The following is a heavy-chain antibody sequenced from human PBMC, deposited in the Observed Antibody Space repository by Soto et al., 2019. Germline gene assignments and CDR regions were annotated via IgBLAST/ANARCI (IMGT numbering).Heavy chain of an antibody. Sequence: SVKVSCKASGGTLSNSAISWVRQAPGQGLEWMGGIMPVFRTPDYAQKFQGRVTITADESTSTAYMELSSLTSEDTAVYYCARDKDRLLLVGNYYYTMDVCCQATTVTV. V-gene: IGHV1-69*13. D-gene: IGHD5-12*01. CDR1: GGTLSNSA. CDR3: ARDKDRLLLVGNYYYTMDV. CDR2: IMPVFRTP. J-gene: IGHJ6*02.